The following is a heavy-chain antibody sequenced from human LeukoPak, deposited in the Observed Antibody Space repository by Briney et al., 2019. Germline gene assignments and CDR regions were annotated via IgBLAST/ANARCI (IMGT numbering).Heavy chain of an antibody. V-gene: IGHV1-69*13. J-gene: IGHJ4*02. CDR2: IIPIFGTA. D-gene: IGHD3-3*01. Sequence: SVKVSCKASGGTFSSYAISWVRQAPGQGLEWMGGIIPIFGTANYAQKFQGRVTITADESTSTAYMELSSLRSEDTAVYYCARDLGWSGYWMDYWGQGTLVTVSS. CDR3: ARDLGWSGYWMDY. CDR1: GGTFSSYA.